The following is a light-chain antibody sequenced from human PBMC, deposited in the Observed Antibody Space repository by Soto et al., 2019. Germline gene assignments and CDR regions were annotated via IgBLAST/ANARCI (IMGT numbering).Light chain of an antibody. V-gene: IGKV3-15*01. CDR2: GAS. Sequence: EIVMTQSPAPLSVSPGERATLSCRATQSVSTKLAWYQQKPGQAPRLLIYGASTGATGIPARFSGSGSGTEFTLIISSLQSEDFAVYYCQQYSSWPLTFGGGTKVEIK. CDR1: QSVSTK. CDR3: QQYSSWPLT. J-gene: IGKJ4*01.